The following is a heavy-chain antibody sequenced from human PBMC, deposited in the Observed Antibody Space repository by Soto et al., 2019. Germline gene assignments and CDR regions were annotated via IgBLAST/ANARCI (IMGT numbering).Heavy chain of an antibody. D-gene: IGHD2-8*01. CDR1: DGSISRYY. CDR3: AGAFAGNGAYWYLDL. Sequence: QVQLQESGPGLVKPSETLSLTCTVSDGSISRYYWTWIRQPPGKGLEWIGNIYFSGSTYYNPTLRSRVTISVDTSKNQFSLRLSSVTAADTAVYYCAGAFAGNGAYWYLDLWGRGTLVAVSS. J-gene: IGHJ2*01. CDR2: IYFSGST. V-gene: IGHV4-59*01.